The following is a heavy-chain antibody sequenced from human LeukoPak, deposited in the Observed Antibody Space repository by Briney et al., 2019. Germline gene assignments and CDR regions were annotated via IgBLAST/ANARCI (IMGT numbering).Heavy chain of an antibody. D-gene: IGHD2-21*02. CDR2: IIPILDIA. Sequence: GASVKVSCKASGGTFSSYAISWVRQAPGQGLEWMGRIIPILDIANYAQKFQGRVTITADKSTSTAYMELSSLRSEDTAVYYCARSVVVTAPFDYWGQGTLVTVSS. V-gene: IGHV1-69*04. CDR1: GGTFSSYA. J-gene: IGHJ4*02. CDR3: ARSVVVTAPFDY.